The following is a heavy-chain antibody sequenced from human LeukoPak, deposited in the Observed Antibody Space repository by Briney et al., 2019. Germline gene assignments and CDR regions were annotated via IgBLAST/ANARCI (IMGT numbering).Heavy chain of an antibody. CDR2: IYYSGST. CDR1: GGSISSYY. D-gene: IGHD6-13*01. Sequence: PSETLSLTCTVSGGSISSYYWSWIRQPPGKGLEWIGYIYYSGSTNYNPSLKSRVTISVDTSKNQFSLKLSSVTAADTAVYYCARTSWSSSWYGTYYYYYGMDVWGQGTTVTVSS. CDR3: ARTSWSSSWYGTYYYYYGMDV. V-gene: IGHV4-59*01. J-gene: IGHJ6*02.